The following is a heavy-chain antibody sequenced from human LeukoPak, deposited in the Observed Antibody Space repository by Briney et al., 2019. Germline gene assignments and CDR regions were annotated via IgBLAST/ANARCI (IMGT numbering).Heavy chain of an antibody. CDR1: NYSITDGYY. J-gene: IGHJ1*01. CDR2: IYPFGTT. V-gene: IGHV4-38-2*01. CDR3: ARHSSGWFQYFQH. D-gene: IGHD6-19*01. Sequence: SETLSLTCSVSNYSITDGYYWGWIRQPPGKGLEWVATIYPFGTTYYNPSLKSRVTMSVDTSRNQFSLKLSSVTAADTAVYYCARHSSGWFQYFQHWGQGTLVSVSS.